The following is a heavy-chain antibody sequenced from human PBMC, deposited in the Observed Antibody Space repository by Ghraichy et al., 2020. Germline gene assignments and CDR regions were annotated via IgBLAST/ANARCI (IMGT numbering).Heavy chain of an antibody. J-gene: IGHJ2*01. Sequence: LSLTCAASGFTFSSYAMSWVRQAPGKGLEWVSAISGSGGSTYYADSVKGRFTISRDNSKNMLYLQMNSLRAEDTAVYYCAKDWRGSGLLEGYFDLWGRGTLVTVSS. V-gene: IGHV3-23*01. CDR1: GFTFSSYA. CDR3: AKDWRGSGLLEGYFDL. CDR2: ISGSGGST. D-gene: IGHD6-25*01.